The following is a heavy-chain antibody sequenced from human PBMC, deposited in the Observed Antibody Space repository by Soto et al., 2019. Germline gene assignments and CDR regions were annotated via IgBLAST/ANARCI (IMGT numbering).Heavy chain of an antibody. J-gene: IGHJ5*02. V-gene: IGHV3-7*01. CDR2: IKPDESEK. CDR3: VRGGSNYAS. D-gene: IGHD4-4*01. CDR1: GFTFSDSW. Sequence: EVQLVESGGGLVQPGGSLRLSCTASGFTFSDSWMTWVRQAPGKGLEWVARIKPDESEKKYADSVKGRFSISRDNAKKSMYLQMDSLRGEDTAVYYCVRGGSNYASWGQGTLVNVSS.